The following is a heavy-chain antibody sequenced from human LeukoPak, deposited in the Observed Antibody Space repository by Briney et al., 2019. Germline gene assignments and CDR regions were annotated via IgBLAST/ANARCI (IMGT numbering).Heavy chain of an antibody. V-gene: IGHV4-30-4*01. J-gene: IGHJ6*02. CDR1: GGSISSGDYY. D-gene: IGHD3-10*01. CDR3: ARDRGSGSYGSYYYYGMDV. CDR2: IYYSGST. Sequence: PSQTLSLTCTVSGGSISSGDYYWSWIRQPPGKGLEWIGYIYYSGSTYYNPSLKSRVTISVDTSKNQFSLKLSSVTAADTAVYYCARDRGSGSYGSYYYYGMDVWGQGTTVTVSS.